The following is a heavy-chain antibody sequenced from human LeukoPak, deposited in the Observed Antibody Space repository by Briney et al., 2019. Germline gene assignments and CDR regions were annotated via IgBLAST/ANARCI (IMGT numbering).Heavy chain of an antibody. CDR1: GFTFTNYW. V-gene: IGHV3-7*01. D-gene: IGHD1-26*01. J-gene: IGHJ3*02. CDR3: ARCWGSGICLFDAFDI. CDR2: IKQDRSEK. Sequence: GGSLRLSCAASGFTFTNYWMSWVRQAPGKGLELVANIKQDRSEKYYVDSVKGRFTISRDNAKNSLYLQMNSLRAEDTAVYYCARCWGSGICLFDAFDIWGQGTMVTVSS.